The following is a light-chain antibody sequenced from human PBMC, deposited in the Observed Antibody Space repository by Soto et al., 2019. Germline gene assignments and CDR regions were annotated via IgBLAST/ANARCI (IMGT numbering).Light chain of an antibody. V-gene: IGLV1-40*01. J-gene: IGLJ3*02. CDR2: GSR. CDR1: NSNIGTGYD. CDR3: QSYDSGLSAWV. Sequence: QSVLTQPPSVSGAPGQRVTISCTGSNSNIGTGYDVHWYQQFPGTAPKLLIYGSRDRPSGVPDRFSGSKSGSSASLSITGLQAEDEAEYHCQSYDSGLSAWVFGGGTKLTV.